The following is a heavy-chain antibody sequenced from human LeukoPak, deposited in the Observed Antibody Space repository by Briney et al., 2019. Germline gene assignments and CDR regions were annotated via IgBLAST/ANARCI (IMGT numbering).Heavy chain of an antibody. D-gene: IGHD3-22*01. J-gene: IGHJ4*02. CDR1: GFTFSSYS. CDR3: AKNAEYYYDSSGYSDY. CDR2: ISSSSSYI. V-gene: IGHV3-21*04. Sequence: GGSLRLSCAASGFTFSSYSMNWVRQAPGKGLEWVSSISSSSSYIYYADSVKGRFTISRDNSKNTLYLQMNSLRAEDTAVYYCAKNAEYYYDSSGYSDYWGQGTLVTVSS.